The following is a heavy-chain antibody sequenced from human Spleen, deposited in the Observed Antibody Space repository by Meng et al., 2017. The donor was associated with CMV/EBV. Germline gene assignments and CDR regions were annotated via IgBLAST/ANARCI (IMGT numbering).Heavy chain of an antibody. J-gene: IGHJ5*02. CDR3: ARAKKGAVAGVWFDP. Sequence: SGGSFSSYAISWVRQAPGQGLEWMGGIIPIFGTANYAQKLQGRVTITTDESRITAYMELSSLRFEDTAVYYCARAKKGAVAGVWFDPWGQGTLVTVSS. CDR1: GGSFSSYA. CDR2: IIPIFGTA. V-gene: IGHV1-69*05. D-gene: IGHD6-13*01.